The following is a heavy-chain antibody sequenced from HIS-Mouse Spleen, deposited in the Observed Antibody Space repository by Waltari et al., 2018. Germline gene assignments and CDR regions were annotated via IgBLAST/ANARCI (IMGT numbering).Heavy chain of an antibody. CDR3: ARVGVTVY. J-gene: IGHJ4*02. D-gene: IGHD3-3*01. Sequence: QVQLQQWGAGLLTPSETLSLTCAAYGGSFSGYYWSWIRQPPGKGLEWIGEINHSGSTNYNPSLKSRVTISVDTSKNQFSLKLSSVTAADTAVYYCARVGVTVYWGQGTLVTVSS. V-gene: IGHV4-34*01. CDR1: GGSFSGYY. CDR2: INHSGST.